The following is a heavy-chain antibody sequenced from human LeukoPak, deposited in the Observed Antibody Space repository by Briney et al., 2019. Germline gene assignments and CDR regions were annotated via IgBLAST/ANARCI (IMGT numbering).Heavy chain of an antibody. J-gene: IGHJ3*02. Sequence: GGSLRLSCATSGFIFSNYAVNWVRQAPGKGLEWVSIISGSGDTTYYADSVKGRFTISRDDSKNTVYLQMNSLKTEDTGVYYCTTALNFDILTGLYQPIAAFDIWGQGTLVTVSS. CDR2: ISGSGDTT. CDR1: GFIFSNYA. D-gene: IGHD3-9*01. CDR3: TTALNFDILTGLYQPIAAFDI. V-gene: IGHV3-23*01.